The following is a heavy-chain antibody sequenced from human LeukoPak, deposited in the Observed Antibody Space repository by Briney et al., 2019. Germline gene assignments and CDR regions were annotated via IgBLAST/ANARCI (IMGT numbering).Heavy chain of an antibody. CDR2: IYYSGST. J-gene: IGHJ5*02. V-gene: IGHV4-59*01. CDR1: GGSISSYY. Sequence: ETLSLTCTVSGGSISSYYWSWIRQPPGKGLEWIGYIYYSGSTNYNPSLKSRVTISVDTSKNQFSLKLSSVTAADTAVYYCARAWIQPGWFDPWGQGTLVTVSS. CDR3: ARAWIQPGWFDP. D-gene: IGHD5-18*01.